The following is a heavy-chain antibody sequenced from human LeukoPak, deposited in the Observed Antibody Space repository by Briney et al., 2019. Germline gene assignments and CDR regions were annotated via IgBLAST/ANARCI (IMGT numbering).Heavy chain of an antibody. V-gene: IGHV1-8*01. J-gene: IGHJ5*02. CDR3: ARGRIPAAVFDP. D-gene: IGHD6-13*01. Sequence: ASVKVSFTASGYTFTSYDINWVRQATGQGLEWMGWMNPNSGNTGYAQKFQGRVTMTRNTSISTAYMELSSLRSEDTAVYYCARGRIPAAVFDPWGQGTLVTVSS. CDR2: MNPNSGNT. CDR1: GYTFTSYD.